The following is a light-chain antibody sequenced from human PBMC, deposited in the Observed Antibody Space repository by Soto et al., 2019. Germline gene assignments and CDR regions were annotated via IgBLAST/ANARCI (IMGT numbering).Light chain of an antibody. CDR3: SSYTSTSTYYV. Sequence: QSVLTQPASVSASPGQSITISRTGTSSDVGGYNYVSWYQQHPGKAPKLMMYDVSNRRSRVSDRFSGSKSGDTACMTISRLQAENVADYYCSSYTSTSTYYVVGTWNKVTV. V-gene: IGLV2-14*01. CDR1: SSDVGGYNY. CDR2: DVS. J-gene: IGLJ1*01.